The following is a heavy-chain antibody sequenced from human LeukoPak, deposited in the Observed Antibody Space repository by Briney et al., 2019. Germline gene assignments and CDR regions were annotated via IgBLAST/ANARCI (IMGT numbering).Heavy chain of an antibody. CDR1: GGSISSYY. Sequence: SGTLSLTCTVSGGSISSYYWSWIRQPAGKGLEWIGRIYTSGSTNYNPSLKSRVTMSVDTSKNQFSLKLSSVTAADTAVYYCARDHYYYDSSGYYYYFDYWGQGTLVTVSS. D-gene: IGHD3-22*01. CDR3: ARDHYYYDSSGYYYYFDY. V-gene: IGHV4-4*07. CDR2: IYTSGST. J-gene: IGHJ4*02.